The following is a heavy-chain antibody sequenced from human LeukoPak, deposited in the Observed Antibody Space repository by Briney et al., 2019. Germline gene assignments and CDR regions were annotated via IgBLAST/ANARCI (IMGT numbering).Heavy chain of an antibody. Sequence: ASVKVSCKASGYTFTNFYLHWVRQAPGQGLEWMGIINPTTGSTTYAQKLQGKVTMTRDMSTSTVYMELSSLRSEDTAVYFCARDLNPQSIGMRAFDIWGQGTMVTASS. CDR3: ARDLNPQSIGMRAFDI. J-gene: IGHJ3*02. D-gene: IGHD1-14*01. V-gene: IGHV1-46*01. CDR2: INPTTGST. CDR1: GYTFTNFY.